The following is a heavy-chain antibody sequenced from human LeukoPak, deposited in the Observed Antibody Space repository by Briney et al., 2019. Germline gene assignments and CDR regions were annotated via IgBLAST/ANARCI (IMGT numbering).Heavy chain of an antibody. J-gene: IGHJ3*02. D-gene: IGHD1-26*01. CDR2: FDPEDGET. CDR1: GYTLTELS. CDR3: ATALRSGSSPKAFDI. V-gene: IGHV1-24*01. Sequence: ASVKVSCKVSGYTLTELSMHWVRQAPGKGLEWMGGFDPEDGETIYAQKFQGRVTMTEDTSTDTAYMELSGLRSEDTAVYYCATALRSGSSPKAFDIWGQGTMVTVSS.